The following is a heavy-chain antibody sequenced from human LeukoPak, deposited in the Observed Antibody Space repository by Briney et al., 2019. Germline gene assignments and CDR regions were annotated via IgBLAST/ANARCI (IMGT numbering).Heavy chain of an antibody. V-gene: IGHV1-2*06. Sequence: ASVKIYCKPSGYTFIDYYVHCIRQAPGQWLELMGRINPSTGGTDFAQKFQGKVSMTRDTSISTAYMELSRLGSDDTAVYYCATLGEDKTDTPFDYWGQGTLVTVSS. J-gene: IGHJ4*02. CDR3: ATLGEDKTDTPFDY. D-gene: IGHD3-16*01. CDR2: INPSTGGT. CDR1: GYTFIDYY.